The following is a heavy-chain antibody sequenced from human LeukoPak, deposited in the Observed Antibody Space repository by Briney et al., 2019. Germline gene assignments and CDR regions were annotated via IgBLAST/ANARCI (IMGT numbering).Heavy chain of an antibody. D-gene: IGHD2-2*01. CDR2: VSGYTGNT. CDR1: GYTFTTYG. J-gene: IGHJ4*02. Sequence: GASVTVSCKTSGYTFTTYGVSWVRQAPGQGLEWMGWVSGYTGNTNYAERFQGRVTMTIDTSTSTVYMELTSLRSDDTAVYYCARGEVSASLYYFDFWGQGTLVTVS. V-gene: IGHV1-18*01. CDR3: ARGEVSASLYYFDF.